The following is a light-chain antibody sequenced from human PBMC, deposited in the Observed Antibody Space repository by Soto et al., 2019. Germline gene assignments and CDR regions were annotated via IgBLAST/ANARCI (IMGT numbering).Light chain of an antibody. CDR1: QSINNC. CDR3: QHYNGYPYT. J-gene: IGKJ2*01. V-gene: IGKV1-5*01. Sequence: DIQMTQSPSTLSASIGDRVTITCRASQSINNCLAWYQQRPGHAPHLLIYDVFRLGTGVPSRFSGSGSGTEFPLTISSLQAEDFATYFCQHYNGYPYTFGPGTKLEI. CDR2: DVF.